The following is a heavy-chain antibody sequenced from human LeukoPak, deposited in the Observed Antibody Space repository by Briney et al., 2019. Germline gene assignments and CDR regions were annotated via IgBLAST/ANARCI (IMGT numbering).Heavy chain of an antibody. D-gene: IGHD6-13*01. CDR1: GFTFSSYE. CDR2: ISSSGSTI. J-gene: IGHJ6*04. Sequence: GGSLRLSCAASGFTFSSYEMNWVRQAPGKGLEWVSYISSSGSTIYYADSVKGRFTISRDNAKNSLYLQMNSLRAEDTAVYYCARELSSWADYYYYYGTDVWGKGTTVTVSS. V-gene: IGHV3-48*03. CDR3: ARELSSWADYYYYYGTDV.